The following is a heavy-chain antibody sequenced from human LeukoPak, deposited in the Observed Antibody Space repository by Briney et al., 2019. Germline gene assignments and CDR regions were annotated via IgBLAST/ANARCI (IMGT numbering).Heavy chain of an antibody. J-gene: IGHJ4*02. D-gene: IGHD3-10*01. CDR2: IIPIFGTA. CDR3: ARDLSGSYSGGYFDY. CDR1: GGTFSSYA. V-gene: IGHV1-69*13. Sequence: SVKVSCKASGGTFSSYAISWVRQAPGQGLEWMGGIIPIFGTANYAQKFQGRVTITADESTSTAYMELSSLRSEDTAVYYCARDLSGSYSGGYFDYWGQGTLVTVSS.